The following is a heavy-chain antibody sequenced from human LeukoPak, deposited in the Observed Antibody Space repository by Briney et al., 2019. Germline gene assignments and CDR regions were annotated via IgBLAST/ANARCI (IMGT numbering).Heavy chain of an antibody. CDR1: GYSISSGYF. CDR2: IYHTGAT. D-gene: IGHD3-9*01. V-gene: IGHV4-38-2*02. Sequence: SETLSLTCAVSGYSISSGYFWVWIRQPPGKGLEWIGSIYHTGATYNNPSLRSPVTISVDTSKNEFSLELNSVTAADTAVYYCARDLGLTISDNWFDPWGQGTLVTVSS. CDR3: ARDLGLTISDNWFDP. J-gene: IGHJ5*02.